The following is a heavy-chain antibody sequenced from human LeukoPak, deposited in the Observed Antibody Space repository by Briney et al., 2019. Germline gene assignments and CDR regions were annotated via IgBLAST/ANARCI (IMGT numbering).Heavy chain of an antibody. CDR3: ARDGVAYCGGDCYSEAFDI. CDR1: GGSISSSSYY. D-gene: IGHD2-21*02. V-gene: IGHV4-39*07. CDR2: IYYSGST. Sequence: SETLSLTCTVSGGSISSSSYYWGWIRQPPGKGLEWIGSIYYSGSTYYNPSLKSRVTISVDTSKNQFSLKLSSVTAADTAVYYCARDGVAYCGGDCYSEAFDIWGQGTMVTVSS. J-gene: IGHJ3*02.